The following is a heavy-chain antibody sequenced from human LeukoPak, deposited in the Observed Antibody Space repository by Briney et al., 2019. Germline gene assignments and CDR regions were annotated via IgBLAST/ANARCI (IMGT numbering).Heavy chain of an antibody. J-gene: IGHJ4*02. V-gene: IGHV4-4*02. D-gene: IGHD3-9*01. CDR3: ARDLSFDWFPYYFDY. CDR2: IYHSGST. CDR1: GGSISSTNW. Sequence: SETLSLTCAVSGGSISSTNWWSWVRQPPGKGLEWIGEIYHSGSTNYNPPLKSRVTISVEKSKNQFSLKLNSVTAADTAIYYCARDLSFDWFPYYFDYWGQGILVTVSS.